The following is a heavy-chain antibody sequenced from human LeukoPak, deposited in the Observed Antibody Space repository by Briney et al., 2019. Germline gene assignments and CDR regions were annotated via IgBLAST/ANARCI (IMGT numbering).Heavy chain of an antibody. J-gene: IGHJ4*02. V-gene: IGHV3-23*01. CDR1: GFTFSSYA. CDR3: AKDLYIVVVPADPGPYVDY. CDR2: ISGSGGST. D-gene: IGHD2-2*01. Sequence: GGSLRLSCAASGFTFSSYAMSWVRQAPGKGLEWVSAISGSGGSTYYADSVKGRFTISRDNSKNTLYLQMNSLRAEDTAVYYCAKDLYIVVVPADPGPYVDYWGQGTLVTVSS.